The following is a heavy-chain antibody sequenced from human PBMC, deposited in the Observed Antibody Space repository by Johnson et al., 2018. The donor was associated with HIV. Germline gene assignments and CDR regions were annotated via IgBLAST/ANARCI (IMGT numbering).Heavy chain of an antibody. CDR1: GFTFSSYG. CDR3: ARGNYYGSGSYGAFDI. Sequence: VQLVESGGGVVQPGRSLRLSCAASGFTFSSYGMHWVRQAPGKGLEWVSGINWNGGSTGYADSVKGRFTISRDNAKNSLYLQMNSLRAEDTALYYCARGNYYGSGSYGAFDIWGQGTMVTVSS. D-gene: IGHD3-10*01. V-gene: IGHV3-20*04. CDR2: INWNGGST. J-gene: IGHJ3*02.